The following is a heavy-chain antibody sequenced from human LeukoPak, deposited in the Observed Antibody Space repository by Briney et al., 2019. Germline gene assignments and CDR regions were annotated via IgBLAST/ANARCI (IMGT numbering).Heavy chain of an antibody. CDR2: ISYSGST. J-gene: IGHJ4*02. Sequence: SETPSLTCTVSGGSISGSYWSWIRQPPGKGLEWIGHISYSGSTSYNPSLKSRVTISVDTSKNQFSLSLSSVTAADTAVYYCARAVHYSGSVTYYTIFDYWGQGTLVTVSS. V-gene: IGHV4-59*01. CDR3: ARAVHYSGSVTYYTIFDY. D-gene: IGHD3-10*01. CDR1: GGSISGSY.